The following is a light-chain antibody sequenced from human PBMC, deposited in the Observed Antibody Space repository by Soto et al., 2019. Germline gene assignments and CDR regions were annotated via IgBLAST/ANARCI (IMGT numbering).Light chain of an antibody. CDR3: MKVKQTRT. J-gene: IGKJ1*01. CDR2: LGS. CDR1: QSLLLSNGYNY. V-gene: IGKV2-28*01. Sequence: DIVMTQSPLSLPVTPGEPASISCRSSQSLLLSNGYNYVDWYVQKPGQSPQLLIYLGSYRASGVPDRFSGSGSGTDFTLKISRVEAEDVGVYYCMKVKQTRTFGQGTKVDIK.